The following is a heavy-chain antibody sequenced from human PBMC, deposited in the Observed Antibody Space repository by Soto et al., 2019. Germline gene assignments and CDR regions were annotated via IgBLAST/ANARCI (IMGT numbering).Heavy chain of an antibody. J-gene: IGHJ4*02. CDR2: ISYGGGTT. Sequence: HHGGSIELACAASRLTFNNSAMALARKTQGKGLEWVSAISYGGGTTYYADSVKGRFTISRDNSKNTLYLQMNSLRAEDTAVYYCAKNPGYYYDSTGYHFDFWGQGTLVTVSS. CDR3: AKNPGYYYDSTGYHFDF. V-gene: IGHV3-23*01. D-gene: IGHD3-22*01. CDR1: RLTFNNSA.